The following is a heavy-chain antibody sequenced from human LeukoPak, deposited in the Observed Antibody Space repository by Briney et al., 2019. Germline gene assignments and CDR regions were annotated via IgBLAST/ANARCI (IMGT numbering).Heavy chain of an antibody. Sequence: QTGGSLRLSCAASGFTFSSYAMSWVRQAPGKGLEWVSDISGSGDSTYYADSVKGRFTISRDNAENSLYLHMNSLRAEDTAVYYCARGLWSGTYWGQGSLVTVSS. CDR1: GFTFSSYA. D-gene: IGHD3-10*01. CDR2: ISGSGDST. V-gene: IGHV3-23*01. CDR3: ARGLWSGTY. J-gene: IGHJ4*02.